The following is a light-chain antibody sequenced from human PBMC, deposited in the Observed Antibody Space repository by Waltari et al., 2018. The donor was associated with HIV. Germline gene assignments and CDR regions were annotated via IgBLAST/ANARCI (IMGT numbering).Light chain of an antibody. J-gene: IGLJ1*01. CDR2: EVS. V-gene: IGLV2-14*01. Sequence: QSALTQPASVSGSPGQSITISCTGTSSDVGGYDYVSWYQQHPGKAPKLMIYEVSSRPSVVSHRSSGSKSGNTASLTISGLQAEDEADYYCSSYTSRNTHVFGTGTKVTVL. CDR1: SSDVGGYDY. CDR3: SSYTSRNTHV.